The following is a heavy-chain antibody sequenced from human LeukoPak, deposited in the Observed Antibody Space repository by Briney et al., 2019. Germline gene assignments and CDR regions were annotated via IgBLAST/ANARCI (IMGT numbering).Heavy chain of an antibody. CDR3: ASNTNWNYVSGWFDP. CDR2: INPNSGGT. V-gene: IGHV1-2*02. CDR1: GYTFTGYY. J-gene: IGHJ5*02. D-gene: IGHD1-7*01. Sequence: GASVKVSCKASGYTFTGYYMHWVRQAPGQGLEWMGWINPNSGGTNYAQKFQGRVTMTRDTSISTAYMGLSRLRSDDTAVYYCASNTNWNYVSGWFDPWGQGTLVTVSS.